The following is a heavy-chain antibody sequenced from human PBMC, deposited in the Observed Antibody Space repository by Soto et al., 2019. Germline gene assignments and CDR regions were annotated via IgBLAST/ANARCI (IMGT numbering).Heavy chain of an antibody. CDR2: IYSGGYT. D-gene: IGHD4-17*01. CDR1: GFIVNSNY. V-gene: IGHV3-53*04. CDR3: ARVYGDYGGFFEY. Sequence: HPVGSLRLSCAASGFIVNSNYMSWVRQVPGKRLEWVSVIYSGGYTHYADSVKGRFTISRHNIKNTLYLQMNSLRAEDTAVYYCARVYGDYGGFFEYWGQGTQVTVS. J-gene: IGHJ4*02.